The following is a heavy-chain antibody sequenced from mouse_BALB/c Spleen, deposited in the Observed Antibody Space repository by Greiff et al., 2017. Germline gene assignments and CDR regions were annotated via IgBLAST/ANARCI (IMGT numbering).Heavy chain of an antibody. D-gene: IGHD2-4*01. Sequence: VQRVESGPGLVAPSQSLSITCTVSGFSLTGYGVNWVRQPPGKGLEWLGMIWGDGSTDYNSALKSRLSISKDNSKSQVFLKMNSLQTDDTARYYCARDRKMITTDWYFDVWGAGTTVTVSS. J-gene: IGHJ1*01. CDR1: GFSLTGYG. CDR2: IWGDGST. V-gene: IGHV2-6-7*01. CDR3: ARDRKMITTDWYFDV.